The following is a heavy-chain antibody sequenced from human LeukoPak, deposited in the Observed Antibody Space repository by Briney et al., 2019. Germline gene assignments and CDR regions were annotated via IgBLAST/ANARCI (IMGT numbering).Heavy chain of an antibody. CDR2: ISSSSSTI. V-gene: IGHV3-48*01. CDR3: ARGFDI. CDR1: GFTFSSYS. J-gene: IGHJ3*02. Sequence: GGSLRLSCAASGFTFSSYSMNWVRQAPGKGLEWVSYISSSSSTIYYADFVKGRFTISRDNAKNSLYLQMNSLRAEDTAVYYCARGFDIWGQGTMVTVSS.